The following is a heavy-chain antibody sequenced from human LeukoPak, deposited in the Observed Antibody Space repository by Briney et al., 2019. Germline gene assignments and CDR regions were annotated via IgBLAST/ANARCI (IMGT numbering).Heavy chain of an antibody. CDR3: ARERSGRPIDY. CDR1: GGSISSSSYY. J-gene: IGHJ4*02. V-gene: IGHV4-39*07. CDR2: IYYSGST. Sequence: PSETLSLTCTVSGGSISSSSYYWGWIRQPPGKGLEWIGSIYYSGSTYYNPSLKSRVTISVDTSKNQFSLKLSSVTAADTAVYYCARERSGRPIDYWGQGTLVTVSS. D-gene: IGHD5-12*01.